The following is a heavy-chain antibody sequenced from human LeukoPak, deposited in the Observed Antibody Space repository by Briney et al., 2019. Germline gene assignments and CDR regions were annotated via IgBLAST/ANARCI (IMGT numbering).Heavy chain of an antibody. J-gene: IGHJ4*02. CDR1: GFSLRKFE. D-gene: IGHD5-12*01. Sequence: GGALRLSCAASGFSLRKFEIHWIRQAPGKGLEWVSYISSSSSYTNYADSVKGRFTISRDNAKNSLYLQMNSLRAEDTAVYYCAREVLVGGYVLAYYFDYWGQGTLVTVSS. CDR2: ISSSSSYT. V-gene: IGHV3-11*06. CDR3: AREVLVGGYVLAYYFDY.